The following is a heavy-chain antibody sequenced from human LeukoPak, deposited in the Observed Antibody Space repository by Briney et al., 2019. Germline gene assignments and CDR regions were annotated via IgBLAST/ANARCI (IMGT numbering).Heavy chain of an antibody. V-gene: IGHV4-30-2*01. CDR3: ARSHNGGVADY. Sequence: SETLSLTCAVYGGSFSGYSWSWIRQPPGKGLEWIGYIYHSGSTYYNPSLKSRVTISVDRSKNQFSLKLSSVTAADTAVYYCARSHNGGVADYWGQGTLVTVSS. CDR1: GGSFSGYS. CDR2: IYHSGST. D-gene: IGHD2-8*01. J-gene: IGHJ4*02.